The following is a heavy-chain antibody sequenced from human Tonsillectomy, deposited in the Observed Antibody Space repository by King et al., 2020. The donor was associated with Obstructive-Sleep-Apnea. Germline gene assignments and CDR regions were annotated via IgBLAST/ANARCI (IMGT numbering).Heavy chain of an antibody. D-gene: IGHD3-9*01. CDR3: AGVLRGYDSLTGYYPSYFDY. V-gene: IGHV4-39*07. CDR1: GGSISSSNSY. J-gene: IGHJ4*02. CDR2: IYYSVST. Sequence: LQLQESGPGLVKPSETLSLTCTVSGGSISSSNSYWGWLRQPPGKGLEWIGCIYYSVSTYYNPSLKSRGTISLDTSTNQFSLKLRSVTAADTAVYYCAGVLRGYDSLTGYYPSYFDYWGQGTLVTVSS.